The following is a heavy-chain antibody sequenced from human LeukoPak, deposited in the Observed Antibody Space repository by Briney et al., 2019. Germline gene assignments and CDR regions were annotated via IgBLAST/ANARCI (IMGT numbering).Heavy chain of an antibody. D-gene: IGHD1-26*01. J-gene: IGHJ4*02. Sequence: SVRLSCAASGFTFTNSWMAWVRQAPGKGLEWVANIKQDGSTKHYRDSLKGRFTISRDNPKNSPYLQMNSLRADDTAVYYCARDTDGSLDYWGQGILVTVAS. V-gene: IGHV3-7*01. CDR3: ARDTDGSLDY. CDR2: IKQDGSTK. CDR1: GFTFTNSW.